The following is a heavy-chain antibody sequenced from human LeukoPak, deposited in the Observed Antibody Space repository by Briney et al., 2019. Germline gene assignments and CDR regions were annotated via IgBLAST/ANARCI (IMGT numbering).Heavy chain of an antibody. D-gene: IGHD1-14*01. V-gene: IGHV3-30*04. CDR1: GFIFSTSS. CDR2: ISYDGSNI. J-gene: IGHJ6*02. CDR3: ARGRRVDRYYGLDV. Sequence: PGGSLRLSCAASGFIFSTSSFHWVRQAPGKGLEWVAVISYDGSNIHNADSVKGRFTISRDNSKNTLYLQMNCLRAEDTAVYYCARGRRVDRYYGLDVWGQGTTVTVSS.